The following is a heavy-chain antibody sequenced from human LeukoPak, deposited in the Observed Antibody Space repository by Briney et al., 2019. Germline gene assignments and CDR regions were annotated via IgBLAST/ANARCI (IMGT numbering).Heavy chain of an antibody. CDR2: INAGNGNT. Sequence: ASVKVSCKAPGYTFTSYAMHWVRQAPGQRLEWMGWINAGNGNTKYSQKFQGRVTITSDTSASTAYMELSSRRSEDTAVYYCARDAGDIVVVVAATPGGYWGERALVTVSS. CDR3: ARDAGDIVVVVAATPGGY. D-gene: IGHD2-15*01. J-gene: IGHJ4*02. CDR1: GYTFTSYA. V-gene: IGHV1-3*01.